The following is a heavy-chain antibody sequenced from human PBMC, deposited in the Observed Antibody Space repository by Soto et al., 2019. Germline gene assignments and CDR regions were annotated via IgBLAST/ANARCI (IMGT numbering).Heavy chain of an antibody. Sequence: GGSLRLSCAASGFTFSSYWMHWVRQVPGKGLEWVARINGDGSITSHADSVTGRFTISRDNAKDTLDLQMRSLRAEDTGVYYCARAETTKYDSSGYGYWGQGVRVTVSS. D-gene: IGHD3-22*01. CDR2: INGDGSIT. CDR1: GFTFSSYW. J-gene: IGHJ1*01. V-gene: IGHV3-74*03. CDR3: ARAETTKYDSSGYGY.